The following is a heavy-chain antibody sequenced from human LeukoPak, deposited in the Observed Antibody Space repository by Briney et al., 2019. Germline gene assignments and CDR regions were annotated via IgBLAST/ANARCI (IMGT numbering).Heavy chain of an antibody. CDR1: GYTFTSYD. V-gene: IGHV1-8*01. Sequence: ASVTVSCKASGYTFTSYDINWVGQATGQGLEWIGWMNPNRGNKGYAQKFQGRVTMTRNTSISTAYMELSSLRSEDTAVYYCARVDPARYFDWLLSGYYYYGMDVWGQGTTVTVSS. J-gene: IGHJ6*02. D-gene: IGHD3-9*01. CDR3: ARVDPARYFDWLLSGYYYYGMDV. CDR2: MNPNRGNK.